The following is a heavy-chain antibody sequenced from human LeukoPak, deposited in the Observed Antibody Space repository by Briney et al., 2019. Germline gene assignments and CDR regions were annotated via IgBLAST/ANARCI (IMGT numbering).Heavy chain of an antibody. Sequence: AGGSLRLSCAASGFTLSNYAMTWVRQAPGKGLEWVSVISGSSLTIYYADSVKGRFTISRDNSKNTVYLQMNSLRAEDTAVYYCAKDRTGYYDTSPDFDSWGQGTLVTVSS. CDR3: AKDRTGYYDTSPDFDS. CDR1: GFTLSNYA. V-gene: IGHV3-23*01. J-gene: IGHJ4*02. CDR2: ISGSSLTI. D-gene: IGHD3-22*01.